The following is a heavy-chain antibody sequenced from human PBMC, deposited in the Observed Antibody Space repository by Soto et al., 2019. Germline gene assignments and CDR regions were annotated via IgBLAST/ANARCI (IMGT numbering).Heavy chain of an antibody. CDR2: ISYDGSNK. D-gene: IGHD3-10*01. Sequence: GGSLRLSCAASGFTFSSYGMHWVRQAPGKGLEWVAVISYDGSNKYYADSVKGRFTISRDNSKNTLYLQMNSLRAEDTAVYYCAKDISWFGELLRMDVWGQGTTVTVSS. V-gene: IGHV3-30*18. CDR3: AKDISWFGELLRMDV. CDR1: GFTFSSYG. J-gene: IGHJ6*02.